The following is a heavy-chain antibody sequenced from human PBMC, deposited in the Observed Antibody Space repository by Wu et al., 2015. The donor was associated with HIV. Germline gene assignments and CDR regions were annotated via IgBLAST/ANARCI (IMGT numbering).Heavy chain of an antibody. CDR1: GDGFTSYA. J-gene: IGHJ6*03. Sequence: QVQLVQFGAEMKKPGSSVKITRKASGDGFTSYAVSWVRQAPGQGLEWMGGINPLFGTTKLAQKFQGRLTITTDELRTTAYMELSSLKSEDTAVYYCARSVSTSYYYYMDVWGKGTTVTVSS. CDR2: INPLFGTT. CDR3: ARSVSTSYYYYMDV. D-gene: IGHD2-2*01. V-gene: IGHV1-69*05.